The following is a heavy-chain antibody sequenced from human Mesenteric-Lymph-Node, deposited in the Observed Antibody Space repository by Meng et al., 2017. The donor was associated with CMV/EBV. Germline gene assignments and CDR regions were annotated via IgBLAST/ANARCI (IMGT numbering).Heavy chain of an antibody. D-gene: IGHD4-23*01. J-gene: IGHJ3*02. CDR1: GHTFTGYY. Sequence: ASVKVSCKSSGHTFTGYYIHWVRQAPGQGLEWMGWIGFNSGDTNYAQKFQGRVTMTGDTSISTLYMELRRLSPDDSAVYYCARENGGKSNAFDIWGQGTMVTVSS. V-gene: IGHV1-2*02. CDR2: IGFNSGDT. CDR3: ARENGGKSNAFDI.